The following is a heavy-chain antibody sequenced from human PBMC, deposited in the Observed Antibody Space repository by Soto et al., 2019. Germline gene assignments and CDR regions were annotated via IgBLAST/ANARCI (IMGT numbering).Heavy chain of an antibody. Sequence: QMQLVQSGPEVKKPGTSVKVSCKASGFTFISSAVQWVRQARGQRLEWIGWLVVGSGNTNYAQKFQEKVTITRDMSTSTAYMALSSLRCEDTAVYYCAAPMASRLSWFGAEYGMDVWGQGSTVTVSS. CDR3: AAPMASRLSWFGAEYGMDV. D-gene: IGHD3-10*01. V-gene: IGHV1-58*01. J-gene: IGHJ6*02. CDR2: LVVGSGNT. CDR1: GFTFISSA.